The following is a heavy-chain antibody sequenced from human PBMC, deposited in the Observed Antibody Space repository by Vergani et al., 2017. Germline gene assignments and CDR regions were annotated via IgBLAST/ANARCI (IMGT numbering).Heavy chain of an antibody. V-gene: IGHV3-30*02. CDR2: IQIDGSNQ. CDR1: GFTLSNYD. D-gene: IGHD3-16*01. J-gene: IGHJ4*02. CDR3: AKHFRGWGIDY. Sequence: QVQLVESGGGVVQRGGSLRLSCATSGFTLSNYDMQWIRQGPGKGLEFVAFIQIDGSNQYYADSVKGRFTLSRDFSKNTLYLQMNSPRTDDTATYYCAKHFRGWGIDYWGQGTQVIVSS.